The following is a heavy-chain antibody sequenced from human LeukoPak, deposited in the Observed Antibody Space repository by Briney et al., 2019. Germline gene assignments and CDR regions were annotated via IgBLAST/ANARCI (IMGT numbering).Heavy chain of an antibody. D-gene: IGHD3-22*01. CDR3: ARRDSSGYYDAFDI. J-gene: IGHJ3*02. V-gene: IGHV3-30*02. CDR1: GFTFSSYG. Sequence: PGGSLRLSCAASGFTFSSYGMHWVRQAPGKGLEWVAFIRYEGSNKYYADSVKGRFTISRDNAKNSLYLQMSSLRAEDTAVYYCARRDSSGYYDAFDIWGQGTMVTVSS. CDR2: IRYEGSNK.